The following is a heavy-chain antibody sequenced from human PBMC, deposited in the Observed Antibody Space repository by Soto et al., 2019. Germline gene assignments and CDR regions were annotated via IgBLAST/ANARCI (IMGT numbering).Heavy chain of an antibody. CDR1: GFTFSSYA. V-gene: IGHV3-23*01. D-gene: IGHD3-10*01. CDR3: AKDRKVRGVRYYYYGMDV. J-gene: IGHJ6*02. Sequence: GGSLRLACAASGFTFSSYAMSWVRQAPGKGLEWVSAISGSGGSTYYADSVKGRFTISRDNSKNTLYLQMNSLRAEDTAVYYCAKDRKVRGVRYYYYGMDVWGQGTTVTVSS. CDR2: ISGSGGST.